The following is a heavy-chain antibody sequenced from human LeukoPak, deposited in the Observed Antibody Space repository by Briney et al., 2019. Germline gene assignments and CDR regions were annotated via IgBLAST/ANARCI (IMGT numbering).Heavy chain of an antibody. CDR3: ARDRTSYCSSTSCYVDYYYYYTDV. V-gene: IGHV3-7*01. CDR2: IKQDGSEK. D-gene: IGHD2-2*01. J-gene: IGHJ6*03. Sequence: GGSLRLSCAASGFTFSSYWMSWVRQAPGKGLEWVANIKQDGSEKYYVDSVKGRFTISRDNAKNSLYLQMNSLRAEDTAVYYCARDRTSYCSSTSCYVDYYYYYTDVWGKGTTVTVSS. CDR1: GFTFSSYW.